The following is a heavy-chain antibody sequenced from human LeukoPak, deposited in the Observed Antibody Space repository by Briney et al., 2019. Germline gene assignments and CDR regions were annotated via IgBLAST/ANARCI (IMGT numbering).Heavy chain of an antibody. CDR2: INHSGST. J-gene: IGHJ4*02. D-gene: IGHD3-10*01. CDR1: GGSFSGYY. CDR3: ARGRVLWFGELYYFDY. Sequence: SETLSLTCAVYGGSFSGYYWSWIRQPPGKGLEWIGEINHSGSTNYNPSLKSRVTISVDTSKNQFSLKLCSVTAADTAVYYCARGRVLWFGELYYFDYWGQGTLVTVSS. V-gene: IGHV4-34*01.